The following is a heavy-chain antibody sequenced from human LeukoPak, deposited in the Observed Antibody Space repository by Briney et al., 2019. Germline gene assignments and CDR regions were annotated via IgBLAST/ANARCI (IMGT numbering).Heavy chain of an antibody. Sequence: GGSLRLSCAASGFTFSSYAMSWVRQAPGKGLEWVSAISGSGGSTYYADSVKGRFTISRDNSKNTLYLQMNSLRAEDTAVYYCGRLSFAYCSSTSCYGYWGQGTLVTVSS. CDR1: GFTFSSYA. CDR3: GRLSFAYCSSTSCYGY. CDR2: ISGSGGST. J-gene: IGHJ4*02. D-gene: IGHD2-2*01. V-gene: IGHV3-23*01.